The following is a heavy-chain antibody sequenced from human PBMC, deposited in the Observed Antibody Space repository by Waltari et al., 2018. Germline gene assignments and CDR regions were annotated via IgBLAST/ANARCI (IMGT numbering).Heavy chain of an antibody. J-gene: IGHJ4*02. CDR3: ARAEVRGVIFDY. CDR1: GGSISSGGSY. Sequence: QVQLQESGPGLVKPSQTLSLTCTVSGGSISSGGSYWSWIRQHPGKGLEWIGYIYHSGSTYYNPSLKSRVTISVDRSKNQFSLKLSSVTAADTAVYYCARAEVRGVIFDYWGQGTLVTVSS. V-gene: IGHV4-31*03. D-gene: IGHD3-10*01. CDR2: IYHSGST.